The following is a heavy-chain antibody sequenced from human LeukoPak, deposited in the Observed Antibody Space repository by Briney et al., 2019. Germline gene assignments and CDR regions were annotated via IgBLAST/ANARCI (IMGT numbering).Heavy chain of an antibody. CDR3: ARHMPIHDYTYYYYCMDV. Sequence: GESLKLSCKGSGYSFTSYWLGSARPMPGKGLEWRGITYPGDSDIRYSPSFQGQVTVSADQSLSTAYLQWSRLKASDTAMYYCARHMPIHDYTYYYYCMDVWGQGTTVSVSS. CDR1: GYSFTSYW. J-gene: IGHJ6*02. V-gene: IGHV5-51*01. CDR2: TYPGDSDI. D-gene: IGHD4-11*01.